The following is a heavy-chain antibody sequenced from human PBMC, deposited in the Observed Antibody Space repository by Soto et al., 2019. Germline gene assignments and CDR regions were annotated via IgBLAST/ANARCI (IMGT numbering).Heavy chain of an antibody. CDR3: ARVRVSYYGMDV. CDR1: GGSISSSSYY. J-gene: IGHJ6*01. V-gene: IGHV4-39*01. D-gene: IGHD2-21*01. CDR2: IYYSGST. Sequence: PSETLSLTCTVSGGSISSSSYYWGWIRHPPGRGLEWIGSIYYSGSTYYNPSLKSRVTISVDTSKNQFSLKLSSVTAADTAVYYCARVRVSYYGMDVWGQGTTVTVSS.